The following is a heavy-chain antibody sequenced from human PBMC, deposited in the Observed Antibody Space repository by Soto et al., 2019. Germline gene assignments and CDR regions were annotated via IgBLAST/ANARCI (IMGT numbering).Heavy chain of an antibody. CDR3: ARVRGSGSYAAYYFDS. V-gene: IGHV4-31*03. Sequence: SETLSLTFTVSGGSISNGGYYWNWVRQHAGKGLEWIGYIHYSGSTWYNPSLESRVTISVDTSKDQFSLKLRSVTAADTAVYYCARVRGSGSYAAYYFDSWGQGTLVTVSS. J-gene: IGHJ4*01. CDR2: IHYSGST. CDR1: GGSISNGGYY. D-gene: IGHD3-10*01.